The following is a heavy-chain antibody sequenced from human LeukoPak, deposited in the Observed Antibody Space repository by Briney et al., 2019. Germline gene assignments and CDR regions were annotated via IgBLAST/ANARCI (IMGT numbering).Heavy chain of an antibody. J-gene: IGHJ5*02. CDR3: ARGSCSGGTCYLFGP. D-gene: IGHD2-15*01. Sequence: PSETLSLTCAVSGGSISSGGYSWSWIRQPPGKGLEWIAYIYYSGNTYYNPSLKSRVAISVDRSKNQFSLKLSSVTAADTAVYYCARGSCSGGTCYLFGPWGQGTLVTVSS. CDR2: IYYSGNT. CDR1: GGSISSGGYS. V-gene: IGHV4-30-2*01.